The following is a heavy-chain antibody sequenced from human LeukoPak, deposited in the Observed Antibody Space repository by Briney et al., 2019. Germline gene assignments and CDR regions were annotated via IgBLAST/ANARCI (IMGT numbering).Heavy chain of an antibody. CDR3: ARDYYDSSGFGNWFDP. V-gene: IGHV4-31*03. D-gene: IGHD3-22*01. J-gene: IGHJ5*02. CDR1: GGSISGSY. CDR2: IYYSGST. Sequence: SETLSLTCTVSGGSISGSYWSWIRQHPGKGLEWIGYIYYSGSTYYNPSLKSRVTISVDTSKNQFSLKLSSVTAADTAVYYCARDYYDSSGFGNWFDPWGQGTLVTVSS.